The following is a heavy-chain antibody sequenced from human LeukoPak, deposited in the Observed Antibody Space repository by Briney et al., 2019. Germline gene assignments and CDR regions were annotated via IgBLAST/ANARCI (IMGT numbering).Heavy chain of an antibody. V-gene: IGHV3-48*02. D-gene: IGHD3-16*01. Sequence: PGGSLRLSCAASGFTYSGYSMNWVRQTPGKGLEWVSYITDSGGANYYADSVKGRFTISRDNAKNSLYLQVSSLRDEDTGIYYCARDHNWGFDYWGQGALVTVSS. CDR3: ARDHNWGFDY. CDR1: GFTYSGYS. CDR2: ITDSGGAN. J-gene: IGHJ4*02.